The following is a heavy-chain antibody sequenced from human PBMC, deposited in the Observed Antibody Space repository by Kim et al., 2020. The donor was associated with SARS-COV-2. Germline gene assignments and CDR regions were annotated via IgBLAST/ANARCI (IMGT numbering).Heavy chain of an antibody. D-gene: IGHD3-16*01. Sequence: ASVKVSCKASGYTFTGYYMHWVRQAPGQGLEWMGRINPNSGGTNYAQKFQGRVTMTRDTSISTAYMELSRLRSDDTAVYYCARRMYVGNSVGCDYWGQGTLVTVSS. J-gene: IGHJ4*02. CDR1: GYTFTGYY. V-gene: IGHV1-2*06. CDR2: INPNSGGT. CDR3: ARRMYVGNSVGCDY.